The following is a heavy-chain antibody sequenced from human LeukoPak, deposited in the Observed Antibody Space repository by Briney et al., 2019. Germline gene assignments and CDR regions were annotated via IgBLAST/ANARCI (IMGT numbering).Heavy chain of an antibody. CDR2: ISWNSGSI. Sequence: GGSLRLSCAASGFTFDGYAMHWVRQAPGKGLEWVSGISWNSGSIGYADSVKGRFTISRDNAKNSLYLQMNSLRAEDTALYYCAKIGSSGYYYGVLGDAFDIWGQGTMVTVSS. CDR3: AKIGSSGYYYGVLGDAFDI. V-gene: IGHV3-9*01. D-gene: IGHD3-22*01. J-gene: IGHJ3*02. CDR1: GFTFDGYA.